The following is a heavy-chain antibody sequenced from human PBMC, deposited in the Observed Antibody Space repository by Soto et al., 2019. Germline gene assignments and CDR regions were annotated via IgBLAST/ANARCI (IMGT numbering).Heavy chain of an antibody. CDR2: ISYDGSNK. J-gene: IGHJ4*02. CDR1: GFTFSSYA. V-gene: IGHV3-30-3*01. D-gene: IGHD4-4*01. CDR3: ARDGYSNYIY. Sequence: QVQLVESGGGVVQPGRSLRLSCAASGFTFSSYAMHWVRQAPGKGLEWVAVISYDGSNKYYADSVKGRFTISRDNSKNTLYLQMNSLRAEDTAVYYCARDGYSNYIYWGQGTLVTVSS.